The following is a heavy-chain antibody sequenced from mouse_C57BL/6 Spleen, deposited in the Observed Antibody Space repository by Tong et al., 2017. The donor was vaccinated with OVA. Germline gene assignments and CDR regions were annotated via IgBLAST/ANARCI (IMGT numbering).Heavy chain of an antibody. J-gene: IGHJ2*01. CDR1: GYTFTSYW. D-gene: IGHD2-3*01. Sequence: VQLQQSGAELARPGASVKMSCKASGYTFTSYWMHWVKQRPGQGLEWIGAIYPGNSDTSYNQKFKGKAKLTAVTSTSTAYMELSSLTNEDSAVYYCTRGWSYVGYFDYWGQGTTLTVSS. V-gene: IGHV1-5*01. CDR3: TRGWSYVGYFDY. CDR2: IYPGNSDT.